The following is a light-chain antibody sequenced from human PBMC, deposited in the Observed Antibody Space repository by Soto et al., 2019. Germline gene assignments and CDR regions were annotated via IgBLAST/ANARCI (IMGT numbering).Light chain of an antibody. J-gene: IGKJ5*01. CDR3: QQLNSYTQLT. CDR1: QGISSY. Sequence: DIRLTQSPSFLSASVGDRVTITCRASQGISSYLAWYQQKPGKPPKLLIYAASTLQSGVPSRFSGSGSGTEFTLTIRSLKHEDFTTYYCQQLNSYTQLTFGQGKRLEIK. CDR2: AAS. V-gene: IGKV1-9*01.